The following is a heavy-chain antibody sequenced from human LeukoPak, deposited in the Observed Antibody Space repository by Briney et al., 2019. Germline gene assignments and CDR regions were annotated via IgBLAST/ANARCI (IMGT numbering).Heavy chain of an antibody. CDR2: INAGNGNT. CDR1: GYTFTSHA. D-gene: IGHD3-9*01. J-gene: IGHJ4*02. Sequence: ASVKVSCKASGYTFTSHAMHWVRQAPGQRLEWMGWINAGNGNTKYSQKFQGRVTITRDTSASTAYMELSSLRSEDTAVYYCARWALTGYYRALEYWGQGTLVTVSS. CDR3: ARWALTGYYRALEY. V-gene: IGHV1-3*01.